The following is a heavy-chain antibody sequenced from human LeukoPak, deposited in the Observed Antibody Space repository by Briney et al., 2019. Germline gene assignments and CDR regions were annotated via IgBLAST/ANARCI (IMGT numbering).Heavy chain of an antibody. Sequence: SETLSLTCAVYGGAFSGYYWVWIRRPPEKGLEWIGEINHSGSANYNPSLKSRFTISVDTSKTQFSLNLKSVTAADTAVYYCARERRVGYYFDSWGQGTLVTVSS. D-gene: IGHD2-8*01. J-gene: IGHJ4*02. CDR1: GGAFSGYY. CDR2: INHSGSA. V-gene: IGHV4-34*01. CDR3: ARERRVGYYFDS.